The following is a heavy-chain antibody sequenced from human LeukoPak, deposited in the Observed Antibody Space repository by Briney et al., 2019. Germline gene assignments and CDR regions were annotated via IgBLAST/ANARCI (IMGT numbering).Heavy chain of an antibody. Sequence: ATVKISCKVSGCTLTDYYMHWVQQAPGKGLEWMGLVDPEDGETIYAEKFQGRVTITADTSTDTAYMELSSLRSEDTAVYYCATVSPYYYDSSGYYYPLDYWGQGTLVTVSS. CDR3: ATVSPYYYDSSGYYYPLDY. J-gene: IGHJ4*02. D-gene: IGHD3-22*01. V-gene: IGHV1-69-2*01. CDR1: GCTLTDYY. CDR2: VDPEDGET.